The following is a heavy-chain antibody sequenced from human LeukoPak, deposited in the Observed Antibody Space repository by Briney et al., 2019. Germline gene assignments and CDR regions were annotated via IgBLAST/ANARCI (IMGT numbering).Heavy chain of an antibody. Sequence: GASVKVSCKASGYRASGDSFLGDNINWVRQAAGQGLEWMGWINPGSGGTRFQQKFQGRVTMTRDTSVNTVYMEVRSLTSDDTAVYYCAGDSVAAGSEFESWGQGTLVTVSS. CDR2: INPGSGGT. J-gene: IGHJ4*02. CDR1: GYRASGDSFLGDN. D-gene: IGHD1-1*01. CDR3: AGDSVAAGSEFES. V-gene: IGHV1-2*02.